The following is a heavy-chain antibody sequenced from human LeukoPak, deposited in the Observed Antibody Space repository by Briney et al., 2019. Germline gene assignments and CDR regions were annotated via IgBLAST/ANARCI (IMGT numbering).Heavy chain of an antibody. CDR1: GFTFSSYA. V-gene: IGHV3-64*04. J-gene: IGHJ4*02. CDR3: AKDQAGDRTDY. Sequence: GGSLRLSCSASGFTFSSYAMHWVRQAPGKGLEYVSAISSNGGSTYYADSVKGRFTISRDNSKNTLYLQMNSLRAEDTAVYYCAKDQAGDRTDYWGQGTLVTVSS. D-gene: IGHD2-21*02. CDR2: ISSNGGST.